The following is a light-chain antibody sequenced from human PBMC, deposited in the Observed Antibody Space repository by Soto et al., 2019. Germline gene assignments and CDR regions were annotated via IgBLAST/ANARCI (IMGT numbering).Light chain of an antibody. V-gene: IGKV1-5*03. CDR2: KAS. Sequence: DIQMTQSPSTLSASVGDRITITCRASQTIGTWLAWYQQKPGIAPKLLIYKASTLQSGVPSRFSGSGSGTEFTLTISSLQPDDLATYYCQQYNSDSYTFGQGTKLEI. J-gene: IGKJ2*01. CDR3: QQYNSDSYT. CDR1: QTIGTW.